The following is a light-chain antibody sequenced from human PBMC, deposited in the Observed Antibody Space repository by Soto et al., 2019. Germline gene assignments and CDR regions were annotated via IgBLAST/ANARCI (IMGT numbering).Light chain of an antibody. CDR2: AAS. CDR3: PQSYSTPRT. J-gene: IGKJ1*01. Sequence: DIQMTQSPSSLSASVGDRVTITCRASQSISTYLNWYQQKPGKAPKLLIYAASTFQSGVPSRFSGSGSWTAFTLTISSLQPEDFAAYYCPQSYSTPRTFGQRTKVESK. CDR1: QSISTY. V-gene: IGKV1-39*01.